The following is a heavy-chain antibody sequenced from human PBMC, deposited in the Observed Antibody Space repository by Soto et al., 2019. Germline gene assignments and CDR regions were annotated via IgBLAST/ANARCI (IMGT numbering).Heavy chain of an antibody. CDR1: GFTFSSYA. D-gene: IGHD2-15*01. CDR3: AKSPPCSGGSCYSINYYYYMDV. J-gene: IGHJ6*03. CDR2: LSGSGGST. V-gene: IGHV3-23*01. Sequence: GGSLRLSCVASGFTFSSYAMSWVRQAPGKGLEWVSALSGSGGSTYYADSVKGRFTISRDNSKNTLYLQMNSLRAEDTAVYYCAKSPPCSGGSCYSINYYYYMDVWGKGTTVTVSS.